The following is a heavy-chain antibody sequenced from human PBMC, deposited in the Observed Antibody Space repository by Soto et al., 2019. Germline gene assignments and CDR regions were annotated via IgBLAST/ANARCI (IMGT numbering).Heavy chain of an antibody. D-gene: IGHD3-3*01. Sequence: SETLSLPCAVYCGSFSDYSWNWNWIRQPPGKGLEWIGEINHSGSTSHNPSLKSRVTLSLDTSKNQFSLILTSVTAADTAVYYCARGALNYDCWSVPSNGGMDVWGKGPTVTVSS. CDR3: ARGALNYDCWSVPSNGGMDV. J-gene: IGHJ6*04. CDR1: CGSFSDYSWN. CDR2: INHSGST. V-gene: IGHV4-34*01.